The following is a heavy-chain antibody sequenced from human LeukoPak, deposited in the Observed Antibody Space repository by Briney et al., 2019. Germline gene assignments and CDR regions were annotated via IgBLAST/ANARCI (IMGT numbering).Heavy chain of an antibody. Sequence: PGGSLRLSCAASGFTFSSYAMSWVRQAPGKGLEWASAISGSGGSTYYADSVKGRFTISRDNSKNTLYLQMNSLRAEDTAVYYCAKVPQYYYDSSGYFDYWGQGTLVTVSS. CDR1: GFTFSSYA. CDR2: ISGSGGST. V-gene: IGHV3-23*01. CDR3: AKVPQYYYDSSGYFDY. D-gene: IGHD3-22*01. J-gene: IGHJ4*02.